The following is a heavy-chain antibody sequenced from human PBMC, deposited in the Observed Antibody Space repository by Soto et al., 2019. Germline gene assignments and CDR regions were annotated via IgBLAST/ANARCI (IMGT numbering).Heavy chain of an antibody. D-gene: IGHD4-17*01. Sequence: VASVKVSCKASGYTFTGYYMHWVRQAPGQGLEWMGWINPNSGGTNYAQKFQGWVTMTRDTSISTAYMELSRLRSDDTAVYYCARDRRGDYGDYEDFDYWGQGTLVTVSS. J-gene: IGHJ4*02. CDR3: ARDRRGDYGDYEDFDY. V-gene: IGHV1-2*04. CDR1: GYTFTGYY. CDR2: INPNSGGT.